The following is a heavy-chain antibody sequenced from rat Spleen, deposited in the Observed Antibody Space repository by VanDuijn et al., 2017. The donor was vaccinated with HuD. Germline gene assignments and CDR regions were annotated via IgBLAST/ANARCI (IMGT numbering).Heavy chain of an antibody. Sequence: EVQLVESDGGLVQPGRSLKLSCAASGFTFIDYYMTWVRQAPTKGLEWVATISYDGTNTVYRDSVKGRFTISRDNAKSTLSLQRDSLRSEDTATYYCARHDYPGNYFDYWGQGVMVTVSS. CDR3: ARHDYPGNYFDY. J-gene: IGHJ2*01. D-gene: IGHD1-4*01. CDR1: GFTFIDYY. CDR2: ISYDGTNT. V-gene: IGHV5-29*01.